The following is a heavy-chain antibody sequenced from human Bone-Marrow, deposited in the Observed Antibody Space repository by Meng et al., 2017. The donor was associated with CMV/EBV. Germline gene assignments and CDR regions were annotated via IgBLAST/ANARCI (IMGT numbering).Heavy chain of an antibody. CDR1: GFTFSSYS. V-gene: IGHV4-59*01. J-gene: IGHJ6*02. CDR3: ARARGWLRPYSSSWPKVDYYYYGMDV. CDR2: IYYSGST. D-gene: IGHD6-13*01. Sequence: ESLKISCAASGFTFSSYSMNWVRQAPGKGLEWIGYIYYSGSTNYNPSLKSRVTISVDTSKNQFSLKLSSVTAADTAVYYCARARGWLRPYSSSWPKVDYYYYGMDVWGQGTTVTVSS.